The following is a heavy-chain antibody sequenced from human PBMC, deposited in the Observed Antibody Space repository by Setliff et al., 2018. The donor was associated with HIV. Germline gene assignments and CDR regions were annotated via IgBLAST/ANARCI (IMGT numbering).Heavy chain of an antibody. CDR3: ARGSPTAGDY. CDR2: MNPNSGNT. J-gene: IGHJ4*02. CDR1: GYTFTSYD. V-gene: IGHV1-8*01. Sequence: RASVKVSCKASGYTFTSYDVNWVRQAPGQGLEWMGWMNPNSGNTGYAQNFQGRVTMTRNTSISTAYMELTSLRFEDTAVYYCARGSPTAGDYWGQGTLVTVS.